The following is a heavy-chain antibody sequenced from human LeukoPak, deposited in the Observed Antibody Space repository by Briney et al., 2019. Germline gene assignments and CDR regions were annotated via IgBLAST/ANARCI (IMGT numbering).Heavy chain of an antibody. CDR3: ASSGSYRFDY. V-gene: IGHV3-48*02. CDR2: ITASGTAM. D-gene: IGHD1-26*01. Sequence: GGSLRLSCIVSGFTVSSKYMTWVRQAPGKGLEWVSHITASGTAMFYADSVKGRFTISRDNAKNSLYLQMNSLRDEDTAVYYCASSGSYRFDYWGQGTLVTVSS. J-gene: IGHJ4*02. CDR1: GFTVSSKY.